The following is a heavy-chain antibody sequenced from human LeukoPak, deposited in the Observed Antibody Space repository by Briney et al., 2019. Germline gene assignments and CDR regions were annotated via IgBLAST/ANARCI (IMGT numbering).Heavy chain of an antibody. CDR2: IYYSGST. Sequence: PSETLSLTCTVSGGSISSGGYYWSWIRQHPGKGLEWIGYIYYSGSTYYNPSLKSRVTISVDTSKNQFSLKPSSVTAADTAVYYCARDRRYCSGGSCYSNAFDIWGQGTMVTVSS. V-gene: IGHV4-31*03. CDR1: GGSISSGGYY. J-gene: IGHJ3*02. CDR3: ARDRRYCSGGSCYSNAFDI. D-gene: IGHD2-15*01.